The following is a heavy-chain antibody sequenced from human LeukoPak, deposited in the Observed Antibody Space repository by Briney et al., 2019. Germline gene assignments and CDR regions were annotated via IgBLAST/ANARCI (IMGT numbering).Heavy chain of an antibody. CDR3: AKEGVVDCSGGSCYSEPYYFDY. CDR1: GFTVSSNY. J-gene: IGHJ4*02. Sequence: GGSLRLSCAASGFTVSSNYMSWVRQAPGKGLEWVSVIYSGGSTYYADSVKGRFTISRDNSKNTLYLQMNSLRAEDTAVYYCAKEGVVDCSGGSCYSEPYYFDYWGQGTLVTVSS. V-gene: IGHV3-53*01. D-gene: IGHD2-15*01. CDR2: IYSGGST.